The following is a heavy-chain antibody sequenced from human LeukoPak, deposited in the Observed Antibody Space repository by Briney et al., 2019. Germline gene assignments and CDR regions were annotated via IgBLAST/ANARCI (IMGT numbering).Heavy chain of an antibody. CDR1: GYTFTSYD. Sequence: ASVKVSCKASGYTFTSYDINWVRQATGQGLEWMGWMNPNSGNTGYAQKFQGRVTMTRDTSTSTVYMELSSLRSEDTAVYYCARDRGGGSYSDYFDYWGQGTLVTVSS. J-gene: IGHJ4*02. D-gene: IGHD1-26*01. CDR3: ARDRGGGSYSDYFDY. CDR2: MNPNSGNT. V-gene: IGHV1-8*01.